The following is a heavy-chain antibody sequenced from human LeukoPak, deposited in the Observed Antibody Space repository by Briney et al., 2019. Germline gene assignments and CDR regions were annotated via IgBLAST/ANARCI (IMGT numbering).Heavy chain of an antibody. CDR1: GGSIRSYY. V-gene: IGHV4-59*01. J-gene: IGHJ4*02. CDR3: ARDDIAVAGRVVDY. CDR2: IYNSGST. D-gene: IGHD6-19*01. Sequence: SETLSLTCTVSGGSIRSYYWSWIRQSPGKGLEWLGYIYNSGSTDYNPSLGSRVTISVDTSRNQFSLKLSSVTAADTAVYYCARDDIAVAGRVVDYWGQGTQVTVSS.